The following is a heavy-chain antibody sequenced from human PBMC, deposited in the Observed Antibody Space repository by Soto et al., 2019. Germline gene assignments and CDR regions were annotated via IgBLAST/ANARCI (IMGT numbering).Heavy chain of an antibody. V-gene: IGHV3-33*01. CDR1: GFTFSSYG. D-gene: IGHD6-13*01. CDR3: SRALIAAAGTGPHYCDAMDI. CDR2: IWYDGSNK. J-gene: IGHJ6*02. Sequence: GGSLRLSCAASGFTFSSYGMHWVRQAPGKGLEWVAVIWYDGSNKYYADSVKGRFTISRDNSKNTLYLQMNSLRAEDTAVYYCSRALIAAAGTGPHYCDAMDIRCHGTTVTVSS.